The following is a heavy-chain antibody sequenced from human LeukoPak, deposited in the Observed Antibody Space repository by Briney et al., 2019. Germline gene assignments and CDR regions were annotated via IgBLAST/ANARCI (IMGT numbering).Heavy chain of an antibody. Sequence: ASVKVSCKASGYTFTGYYMHWARQAPGQGLEWMGRINPNSGGTNYAQKFQGRVTMTRDTSISTAYMELSRLRSDDTAVYYCARARGLRYFDWGDYFDYWGQGTLVTVSS. D-gene: IGHD3-9*01. CDR1: GYTFTGYY. CDR2: INPNSGGT. V-gene: IGHV1-2*06. CDR3: ARARGLRYFDWGDYFDY. J-gene: IGHJ4*02.